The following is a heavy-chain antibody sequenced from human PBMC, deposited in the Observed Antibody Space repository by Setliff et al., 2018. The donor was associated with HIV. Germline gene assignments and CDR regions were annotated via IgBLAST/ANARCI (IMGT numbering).Heavy chain of an antibody. Sequence: ASVKVSCKASGYSFTRYYMHWVRQAPGQGLEWMGWISPYNGHTKYAQTFQGRVTMTIDTSTNSAYMELRSLGSDDTAVYFCARLGSGWSDSYYYAMDIWGQGTTVTVSS. D-gene: IGHD6-19*01. CDR2: ISPYNGHT. CDR3: ARLGSGWSDSYYYAMDI. J-gene: IGHJ6*02. V-gene: IGHV1-18*04. CDR1: GYSFTRYY.